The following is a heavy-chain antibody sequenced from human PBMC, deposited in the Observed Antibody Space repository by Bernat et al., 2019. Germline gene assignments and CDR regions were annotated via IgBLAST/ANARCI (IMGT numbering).Heavy chain of an antibody. J-gene: IGHJ6*03. CDR3: TPQTHDFWRGWYYIDV. V-gene: IGHV3-15*01. Sequence: EVQLVESGGGLVKPGGSLRLSCAASGFTFSNAWMSWVRQAPGKGLEWVGRIKSKTDGGTTDYAAPVKGRFTISRDDSKNTLYLQMNSLKPEDTAVYYCTPQTHDFWRGWYYIDVWGKGTTVTVSS. CDR2: IKSKTDGGTT. D-gene: IGHD3-3*01. CDR1: GFTFSNAW.